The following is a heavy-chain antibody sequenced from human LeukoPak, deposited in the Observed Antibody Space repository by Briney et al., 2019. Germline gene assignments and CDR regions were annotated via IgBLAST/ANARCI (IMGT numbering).Heavy chain of an antibody. CDR1: GFTFDDYA. D-gene: IGHD3-10*01. J-gene: IGHJ4*02. CDR3: AKDSGVTMVRGVIRDTYFDY. CDR2: ISWNSGSI. V-gene: IGHV3-9*01. Sequence: PGRSLRLSCAASGFTFDDYAMHWVLQAPGKVLEWVSGISWNSGSIGYADSVKGRFTISRDNAKNSLYLQMNSLRAEDTALYYCAKDSGVTMVRGVIRDTYFDYWGQGTLVTVSS.